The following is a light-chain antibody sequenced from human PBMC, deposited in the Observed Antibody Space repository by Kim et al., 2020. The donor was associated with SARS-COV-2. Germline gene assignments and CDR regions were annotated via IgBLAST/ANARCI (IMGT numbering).Light chain of an antibody. J-gene: IGLJ3*02. CDR1: SSDIGAGYD. V-gene: IGLV1-40*01. CDR2: GDS. CDR3: QSFDSSLSGFNWV. Sequence: QSVLTQPPSVSGAPGQRVTISCTGSSSDIGAGYDVHWYQQLPGTAPKLLIYGDSNRPSGVPDRFSGSKSGTSASLANTGLQAEDEADYYCQSFDSSLSGFNWVFGGGTQLTVL.